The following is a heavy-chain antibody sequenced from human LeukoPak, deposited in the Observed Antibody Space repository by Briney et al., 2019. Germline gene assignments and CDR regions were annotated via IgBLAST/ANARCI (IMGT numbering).Heavy chain of an antibody. CDR1: GFTFTNYW. CDR3: AREGQQLLNWFDP. Sequence: GSLRLSCAASGFTFTNYWMSWIRQPPGKGLEWIGSIYYSGSTYYNPSLKSRVTISVDTSKNQFSLKLSSVTAADTAVYYCAREGQQLLNWFDPWGQGTLVTVSS. J-gene: IGHJ5*02. V-gene: IGHV4-39*07. D-gene: IGHD6-13*01. CDR2: IYYSGST.